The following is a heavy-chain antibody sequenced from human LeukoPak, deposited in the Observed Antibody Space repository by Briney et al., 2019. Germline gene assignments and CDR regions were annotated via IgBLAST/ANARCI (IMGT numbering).Heavy chain of an antibody. CDR1: GYVFTAYY. Sequence: ASVKVSCKTSGYVFTAYYMHWVRQAPGQGLEWIGWINPKTGGTNYAQKFQGRVTMTRDTSTGTAHMDLKKLISDDTAVYYCAGEDIVVVPAASLGVRGSYYYGMDIWGQGTAVIVSS. CDR2: INPKTGGT. CDR3: AGEDIVVVPAASLGVRGSYYYGMDI. D-gene: IGHD2-2*01. J-gene: IGHJ6*02. V-gene: IGHV1-2*02.